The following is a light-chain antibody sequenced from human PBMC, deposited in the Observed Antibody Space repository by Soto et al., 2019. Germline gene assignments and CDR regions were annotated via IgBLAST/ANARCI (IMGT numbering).Light chain of an antibody. CDR3: QTSHSGLIGLI. CDR2: QDS. J-gene: IGLJ1*01. V-gene: IGLV3-1*01. Sequence: SYELTQPPSVSVSPGQTASITCSGDKLGDKYACWYQQKPGQSPVLVIYQDSKRPSGIPERFSGSNSGNTATLTISGTQAMDEADYYCQTSHSGLIGLIFGTGTKLTVL. CDR1: KLGDKY.